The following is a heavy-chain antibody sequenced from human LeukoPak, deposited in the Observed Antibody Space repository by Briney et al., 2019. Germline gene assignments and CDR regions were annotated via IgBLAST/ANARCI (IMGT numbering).Heavy chain of an antibody. J-gene: IGHJ4*02. CDR1: GFTFSSYW. CDR2: IKQGGSEK. V-gene: IGHV3-7*01. D-gene: IGHD3-3*01. Sequence: GGSLRLSCAASGFTFSSYWMSWVRQAPGKGLEWVANIKQGGSEKYYVDSVKGRFTISRDNAKNSLYLQMNSLRAEDTAVYYCAKIFGVFPSLYYFDYWGQGTLVTVSS. CDR3: AKIFGVFPSLYYFDY.